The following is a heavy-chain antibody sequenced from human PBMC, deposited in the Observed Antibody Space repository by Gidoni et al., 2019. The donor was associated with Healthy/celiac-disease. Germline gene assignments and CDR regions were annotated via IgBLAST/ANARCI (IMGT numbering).Heavy chain of an antibody. J-gene: IGHJ3*02. D-gene: IGHD1-26*01. CDR2: ISGSGGST. Sequence: EVQLLESGGGLVQPGGSLRLSCAASGFTFRSYALSWVRQAPGKGLEWVSAISGSGGSTYYADSVKGRFTISRDNSKNTLYLQMNSLRAEDTAVYYCANSGTSGSYREGAFDIWGQGTMVTVSS. CDR1: GFTFRSYA. CDR3: ANSGTSGSYREGAFDI. V-gene: IGHV3-23*01.